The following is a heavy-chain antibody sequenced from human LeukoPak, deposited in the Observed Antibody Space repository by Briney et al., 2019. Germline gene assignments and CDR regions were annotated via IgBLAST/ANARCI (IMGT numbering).Heavy chain of an antibody. V-gene: IGHV5-51*01. D-gene: IGHD3-3*01. CDR3: ARHNLDFWSNPSYMDV. CDR2: IYPGDSDI. J-gene: IGHJ6*03. Sequence: GESLKISCKGSGYSFTNYWIGWVRQMPGKGLEWMGIIYPGDSDIRYSPSFQGQVTISADKSISTAYLQWSSLKASDTAMYYCARHNLDFWSNPSYMDVWGKGTTVTVSS. CDR1: GYSFTNYW.